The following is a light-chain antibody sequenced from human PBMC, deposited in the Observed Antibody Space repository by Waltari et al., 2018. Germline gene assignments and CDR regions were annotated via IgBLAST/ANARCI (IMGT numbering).Light chain of an antibody. CDR3: SSYAGDRTWV. Sequence: QSALTQPASVSGSPGPSLTISCIGVSNHVGSYSLVSWYQHHPDKAPKLLIYDDIKRPSGVSDRFSGSRSGNTASLTISGLQAEDEADYFCSSYAGDRTWVFGGGTKLSVL. CDR2: DDI. CDR1: SNHVGSYSL. J-gene: IGLJ3*02. V-gene: IGLV2-23*01.